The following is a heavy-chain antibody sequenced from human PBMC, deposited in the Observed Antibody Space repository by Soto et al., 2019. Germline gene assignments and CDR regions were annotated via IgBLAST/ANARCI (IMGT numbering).Heavy chain of an antibody. CDR2: IFPDDSDT. Sequence: EVQLVQSGAEVKKPGESLEISCKGSGYRFTNHWIGWVRQMPGKGLEWMGIIFPDDSDTRYSPSFQGQVTFSANKSISTAFLQWSSLKASDTAMYYCARRGKQTGTMNAFDIWGQGTMVTVSS. V-gene: IGHV5-51*01. J-gene: IGHJ3*02. D-gene: IGHD3-22*01. CDR1: GYRFTNHW. CDR3: ARRGKQTGTMNAFDI.